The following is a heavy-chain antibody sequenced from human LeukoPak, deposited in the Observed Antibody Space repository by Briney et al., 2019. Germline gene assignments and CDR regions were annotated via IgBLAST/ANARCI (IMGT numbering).Heavy chain of an antibody. J-gene: IGHJ4*02. CDR1: GFTFSSYS. CDR2: TSSSSSYI. V-gene: IGHV3-21*01. D-gene: IGHD6-19*01. CDR3: ARDRGSVAGLFDY. Sequence: GGSLRLSCAASGFTFSSYSMNWVRQAPGKGLEWVSSTSSSSSYIYYADSVKGRFTISRDNAKNSLYLQMNSLRAEDTAVYYCARDRGSVAGLFDYWGQGTLVTVSS.